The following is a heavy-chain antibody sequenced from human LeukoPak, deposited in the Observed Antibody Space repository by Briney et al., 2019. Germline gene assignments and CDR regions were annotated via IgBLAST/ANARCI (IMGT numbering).Heavy chain of an antibody. CDR2: IYPGDSDT. D-gene: IGHD2-2*01. CDR1: GYSFTSYW. CDR3: ARLGDIGVVPASAPEGYYYYGMDV. V-gene: IGHV5-51*01. J-gene: IGHJ6*02. Sequence: GESLKISCKGSGYSFTSYWIGWVRQMPGKGLEWMGIIYPGDSDTRYSPSFQGQVTISADKSISTAYLQWSSLKASDTAMYYCARLGDIGVVPASAPEGYYYYGMDVWGQGTTVTVSS.